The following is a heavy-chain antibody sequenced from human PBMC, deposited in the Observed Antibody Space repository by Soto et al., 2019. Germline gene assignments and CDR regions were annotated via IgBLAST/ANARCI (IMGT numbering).Heavy chain of an antibody. D-gene: IGHD2-2*02. J-gene: IGHJ4*02. CDR1: GHILVELS. V-gene: IGHV1-24*01. CDR2: FDPEDNEM. CDR3: WTAVLVPGAINPYRFDS. Sequence: QVQLVQSGAEVKKPGASVRVSCKVSGHILVELSIHWVRQAPGKGLEWMGGFDPEDNEMIYAQKFQGRFSMTEDTSTDTAYMDLTSLRSDDTAVYFCWTAVLVPGAINPYRFDSCGQGTLVTVSS.